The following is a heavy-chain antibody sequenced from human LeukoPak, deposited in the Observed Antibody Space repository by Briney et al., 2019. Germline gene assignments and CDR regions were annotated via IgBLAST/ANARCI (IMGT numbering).Heavy chain of an antibody. J-gene: IGHJ3*02. V-gene: IGHV4-59*12. D-gene: IGHD5-24*01. CDR3: AREIIDGYNLRDAFDI. CDR2: IYYSGST. Sequence: PSETLSLTCTVSGGSISSYYWSWIRQPPGKGLEWIGYIYYSGSTNYNPSLKSRVTISVDTSKNQFSLKLSSVTAADTAVYYCAREIIDGYNLRDAFDIWGQGTMVTVSS. CDR1: GGSISSYY.